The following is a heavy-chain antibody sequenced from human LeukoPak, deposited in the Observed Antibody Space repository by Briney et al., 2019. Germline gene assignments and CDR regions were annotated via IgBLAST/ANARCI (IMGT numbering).Heavy chain of an antibody. D-gene: IGHD2-15*01. CDR3: AKAVSRGYCSGRSCYSEYFQH. CDR2: ISSGAST. V-gene: IGHV3-23*01. Sequence: GGSLRLSCAASGFTFSGYAMNWVRLSPGKGLEWVSAISSGASTYYADSVKGRFTISRDNSKNALYLQMSSLRAEDTAIYFCAKAVSRGYCSGRSCYSEYFQHWGQGTLVTVSS. J-gene: IGHJ1*01. CDR1: GFTFSGYA.